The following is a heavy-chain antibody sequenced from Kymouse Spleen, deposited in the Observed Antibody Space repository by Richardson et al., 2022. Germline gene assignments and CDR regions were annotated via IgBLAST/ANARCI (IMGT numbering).Heavy chain of an antibody. J-gene: IGHJ6*02. Sequence: QVQLQQWGAGLLKPSETLSLTCAVYGGSFSGYYWSWIRQPPGKGLEWIGEINHSGSTNYNPSLKSRVTISVDTSKNQFSLKLSSVTAADTAVYYCAREGYDILTPMDVWGQGTTVTVSS. V-gene: IGHV4-34*01. CDR2: INHSGST. D-gene: IGHD3-9*01. CDR3: AREGYDILTPMDV. CDR1: GGSFSGYY.